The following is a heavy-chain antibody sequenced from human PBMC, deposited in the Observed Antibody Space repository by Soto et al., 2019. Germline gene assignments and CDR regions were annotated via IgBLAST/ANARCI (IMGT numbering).Heavy chain of an antibody. CDR3: ATSFVSGSRAFDY. CDR2: FNPILSFS. Sequence: QVQLVQSGAEVKKPGSSVKVSCKASGDTFNFYTINWVRQAPGLGLEWMGRFNPILSFSNSALKFQGRVTLTADKSTSTAYMVLSSLRSEATAIYYCATSFVSGSRAFDYWGQGALVTVSS. J-gene: IGHJ4*02. D-gene: IGHD3-10*01. CDR1: GDTFNFYT. V-gene: IGHV1-69*02.